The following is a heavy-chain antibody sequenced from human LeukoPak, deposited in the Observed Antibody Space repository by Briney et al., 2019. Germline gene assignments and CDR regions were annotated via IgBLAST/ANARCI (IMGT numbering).Heavy chain of an antibody. Sequence: PSETLSLTCTVSGGSISSGDYYWGWIRQPPGKGLEWIGTVHYTGSTFYNPSLRSRVTLSIDTSKNQFSLKLSSVTAADTAVYYCASLRYSGSYYFDYWGQGTLVTVSS. CDR1: GGSISSGDYY. D-gene: IGHD1-26*01. CDR3: ASLRYSGSYYFDY. V-gene: IGHV4-39*07. CDR2: VHYTGST. J-gene: IGHJ4*02.